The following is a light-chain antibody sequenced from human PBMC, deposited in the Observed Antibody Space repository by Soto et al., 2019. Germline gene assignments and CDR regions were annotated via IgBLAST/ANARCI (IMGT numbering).Light chain of an antibody. V-gene: IGKV1-33*01. Sequence: DIQMTQSPSSLSASVADRVTITCEASQDISNYLNWYQQKPGKAPKLLIYDASNLETRVPSSFSGSGSGTDFTFTISSLQSEEIATYYCQQYDNLPRTVGGGTKVEIK. CDR1: QDISNY. CDR3: QQYDNLPRT. J-gene: IGKJ4*01. CDR2: DAS.